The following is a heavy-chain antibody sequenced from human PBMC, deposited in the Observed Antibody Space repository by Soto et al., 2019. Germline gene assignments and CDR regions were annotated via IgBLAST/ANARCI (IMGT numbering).Heavy chain of an antibody. CDR2: IYHSGST. V-gene: IGHV4-4*02. CDR3: ARERPDGARLDP. CDR1: GGSIRSSNW. J-gene: IGHJ5*02. Sequence: PSETLSLTCTVSGGSIRSSNWWSWVRQPPGKGLEWIGEIYHSGSTNYNPSLESRVTISVDKSKNQFSLKLSSLTAADTAVYYCARERPDGARLDPWGQGTLVTVS. D-gene: IGHD6-6*01.